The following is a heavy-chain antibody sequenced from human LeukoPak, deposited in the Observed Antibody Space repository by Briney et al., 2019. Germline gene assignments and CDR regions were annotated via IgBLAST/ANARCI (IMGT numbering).Heavy chain of an antibody. Sequence: PGGSLRLSCAASGFTFSSYSMIWVRQAPGKGLEWVSSISSSSSYIYYADSVKGRFTISRDNAKNSLYLQMNSLRAEDTAVYYCARRPVATTEVLFDYWGQGTLVTVSS. CDR2: ISSSSSYI. CDR3: ARRPVATTEVLFDY. D-gene: IGHD5-12*01. CDR1: GFTFSSYS. V-gene: IGHV3-21*01. J-gene: IGHJ4*02.